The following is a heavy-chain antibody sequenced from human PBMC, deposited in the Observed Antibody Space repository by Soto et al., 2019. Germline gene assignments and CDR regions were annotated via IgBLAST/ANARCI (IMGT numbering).Heavy chain of an antibody. CDR2: ISAHNGNT. V-gene: IGHV1-18*01. D-gene: IGHD3-10*01. CDR1: GYAFTTYG. J-gene: IGHJ4*02. CDR3: ARGRYGEY. Sequence: QVHLVQSGAEVKKPGASVKVSCQASGYAFTTYGTTWVRQAPGQGLEWMGWISAHNGNTNYAQKLQGRVTVTRDTSLSTAYMELRSLRSDDTAVYYCARGRYGEYWGQGALVTVSS.